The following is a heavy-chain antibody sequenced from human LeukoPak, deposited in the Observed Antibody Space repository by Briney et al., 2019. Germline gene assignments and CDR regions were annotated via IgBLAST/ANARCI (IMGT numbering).Heavy chain of an antibody. V-gene: IGHV3-23*01. D-gene: IGHD3-10*01. CDR3: AKDPYGNQDWFDP. Sequence: PGGSLRLSCGASGFTFSSYAMSWVRQAPGKGLEWVSAISGSGGSTNYADSVKGRFTISRDNSKNTLYLQMKSLRAEDTAVYYCAKDPYGNQDWFDPWGQGTLVTVSS. CDR2: ISGSGGST. J-gene: IGHJ5*02. CDR1: GFTFSSYA.